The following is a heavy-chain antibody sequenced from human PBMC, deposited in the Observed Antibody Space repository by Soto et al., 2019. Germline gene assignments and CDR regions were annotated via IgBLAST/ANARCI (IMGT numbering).Heavy chain of an antibody. D-gene: IGHD6-13*01. J-gene: IGHJ4*02. Sequence: GGSLRLSCAASGFTFSSYSMNWVRQAPGKGLEWVSSISSSSSYIYYADSVKGRFTISRDNAKNSLYLQMNSLRAEDTAVYYCARERAPLMYSSSWEFDYWGQGTLVTVSS. CDR1: GFTFSSYS. CDR3: ARERAPLMYSSSWEFDY. CDR2: ISSSSSYI. V-gene: IGHV3-21*01.